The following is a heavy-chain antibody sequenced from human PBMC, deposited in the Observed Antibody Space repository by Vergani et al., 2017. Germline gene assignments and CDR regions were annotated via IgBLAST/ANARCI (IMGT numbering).Heavy chain of an antibody. D-gene: IGHD6-6*01. CDR1: GFTVSSNY. J-gene: IGHJ4*02. CDR2: IYSGGST. Sequence: EVQLVESGGGLVQPGGSLRLSCAASGFTVSSNYMSWVRQAPGKGLEWVSVIYSGGSTYYADSVKGRFTISRHNAKNTLYLQMNSLRAEETAVYYCARGWDRIAARPGWEFGSGTLDYWGQGTLVTVSS. V-gene: IGHV3-53*04. CDR3: ARGWDRIAARPGWEFGSGTLDY.